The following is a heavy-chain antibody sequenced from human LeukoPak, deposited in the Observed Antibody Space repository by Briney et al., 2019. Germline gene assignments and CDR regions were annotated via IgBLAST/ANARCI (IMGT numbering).Heavy chain of an antibody. J-gene: IGHJ6*02. CDR3: ARVDYSTLYYYYYGMDV. Sequence: GGSLRLSCAASGFTFSSYWMHWVRQAPGKGLVWVSRINSDGSSTSYADSVKGRFTISRDNAKNTLYLQMNSLRDEDTAVYYCARVDYSTLYYYYYGMDVWGQGTTVTVSS. V-gene: IGHV3-74*01. CDR2: INSDGSST. D-gene: IGHD4-4*01. CDR1: GFTFSSYW.